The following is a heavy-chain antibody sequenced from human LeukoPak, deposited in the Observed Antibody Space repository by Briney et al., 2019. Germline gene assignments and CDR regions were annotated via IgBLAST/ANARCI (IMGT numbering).Heavy chain of an antibody. CDR3: ARESTSYGYWVWPFDY. CDR1: GGSISSGSYY. CDR2: IYTSGST. J-gene: IGHJ4*02. D-gene: IGHD5-18*01. V-gene: IGHV4-61*02. Sequence: PSETLSLTCTVSGGSISSGSYYWSWIRQPAGKGLEWIGRIYTSGSTNYNPSLKSRVTISVDTSKNQFSLKLSSVTAADTAVYYCARESTSYGYWVWPFDYWGQGTLVTVSS.